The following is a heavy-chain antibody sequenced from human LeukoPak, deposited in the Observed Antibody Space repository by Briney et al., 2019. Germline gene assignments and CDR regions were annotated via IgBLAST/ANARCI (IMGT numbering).Heavy chain of an antibody. CDR2: IYYSGST. CDR3: ARDKLSGYSSGWFDP. Sequence: SETLSLTCTVSGGSISSSSYYWGWIRQPPGKGLEWIGSIYYSGSTYYNPSLKSRVTISVDPSKNQFSLKLSPVTAADTAVYYCARDKLSGYSSGWFDPWGQGTLVTVSS. CDR1: GGSISSSSYY. V-gene: IGHV4-39*07. D-gene: IGHD6-19*01. J-gene: IGHJ5*02.